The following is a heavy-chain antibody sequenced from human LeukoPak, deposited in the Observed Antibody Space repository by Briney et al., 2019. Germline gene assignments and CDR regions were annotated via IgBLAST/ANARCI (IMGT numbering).Heavy chain of an antibody. CDR1: GFSLSTFW. V-gene: IGHV3-74*01. Sequence: GGSLRLSCAASGFSLSTFWMHWVRQAPGKGLAWVSRIDYDGITTTYADSVKGRFTISRDNAKNTLYLQMNSLRAEDTAVYYCTHLGWFDPWGQGTLVTVSS. J-gene: IGHJ5*02. CDR2: IDYDGITT. CDR3: THLGWFDP.